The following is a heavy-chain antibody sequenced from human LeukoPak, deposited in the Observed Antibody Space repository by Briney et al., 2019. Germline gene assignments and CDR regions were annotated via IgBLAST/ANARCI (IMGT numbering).Heavy chain of an antibody. CDR3: AKGGGWLYYFDY. Sequence: GGSLRLSCATSGFTFSSYAMNWVRQAPGKGLEWVSAISGSDDSAYYADSVKGRFTISRDKSKNTLYLQMHSLRAEDTAVYYCAKGGGWLYYFDYWGQGTLVTVSS. J-gene: IGHJ4*02. CDR2: ISGSDDSA. CDR1: GFTFSSYA. D-gene: IGHD5-24*01. V-gene: IGHV3-23*01.